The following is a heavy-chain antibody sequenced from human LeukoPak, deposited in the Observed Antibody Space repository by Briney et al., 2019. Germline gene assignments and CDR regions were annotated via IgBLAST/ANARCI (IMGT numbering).Heavy chain of an antibody. J-gene: IGHJ6*02. CDR2: ISGSGDNI. CDR3: AMLNSGSHSYNGMDV. V-gene: IGHV3-23*01. CDR1: GFTFSSYW. D-gene: IGHD1-26*01. Sequence: GGSLRLSCAASGFTFSSYWMHWVRQAPGKGLEWVSAISGSGDNIYYADSVKGRFTMSRDNSKNTLYLQMNSLRAEDAAVYYCAMLNSGSHSYNGMDVWGQGATVTVSS.